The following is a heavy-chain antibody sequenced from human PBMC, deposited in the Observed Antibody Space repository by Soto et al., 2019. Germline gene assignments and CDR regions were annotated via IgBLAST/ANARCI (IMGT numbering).Heavy chain of an antibody. CDR3: AADPYCGGDCYFDY. J-gene: IGHJ4*02. V-gene: IGHV1-58*02. CDR1: GLTFFTSA. D-gene: IGHD2-21*02. CDR2: IVVGSGNT. Sequence: SVKVSCKASGLTFFTSAIQWVRQARGQRLEWMGWIVVGSGNTNYAQKFQERVSITRDMSTNTAYMDLTSLRSEDTAVYYCAADPYCGGDCYFDYWGQGTTVTVSS.